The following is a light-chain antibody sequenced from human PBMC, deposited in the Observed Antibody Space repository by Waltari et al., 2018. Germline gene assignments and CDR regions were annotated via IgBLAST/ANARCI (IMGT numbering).Light chain of an antibody. CDR1: QSISTF. CDR2: AAS. V-gene: IGKV1-39*01. Sequence: DIQMTQSPSSLSASVGDTITITCRSSQSISTFLNWFQQKPGNSPKLLIFAASNLHSGVPDRFSGSGSETDFTLTINNLQAEDVAVYYCQQYYMTPLTFGGGTKVEI. CDR3: QQYYMTPLT. J-gene: IGKJ4*01.